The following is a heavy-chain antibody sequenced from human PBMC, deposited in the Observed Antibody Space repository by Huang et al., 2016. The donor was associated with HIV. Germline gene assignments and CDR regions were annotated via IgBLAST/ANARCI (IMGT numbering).Heavy chain of an antibody. CDR3: ATDLGGYSFDY. J-gene: IGHJ4*02. D-gene: IGHD2-21*02. V-gene: IGHV3-30*02. CDR2: RRFGGGNK. Sequence: QEQLVESGGGVVQPGGSLRLSCATSGFSFSHYGMHWVRQAPGKGLEWVAFRRFGGGNKHYADSAKGLFTISRDNSKKMLFLEMNSLRGDDTAFYYCATDLGGYSFDYWGQGALVSVSS. CDR1: GFSFSHYG.